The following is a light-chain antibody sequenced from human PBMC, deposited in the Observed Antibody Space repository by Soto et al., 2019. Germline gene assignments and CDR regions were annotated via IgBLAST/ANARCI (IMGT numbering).Light chain of an antibody. CDR2: GAS. Sequence: EIVLTQSPDTLSLSPGERATLSCRASQSVSSSFLAWYQQKPGQAPRLLIYGASSRATGIPDRFSGSGSGTDFTLTISRLEPEDVAVYYCQQYDRSPLTFGGGTKVEIK. V-gene: IGKV3-20*01. CDR1: QSVSSSF. J-gene: IGKJ4*01. CDR3: QQYDRSPLT.